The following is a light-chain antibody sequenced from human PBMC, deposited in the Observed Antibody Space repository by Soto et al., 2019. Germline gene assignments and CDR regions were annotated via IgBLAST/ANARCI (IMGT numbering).Light chain of an antibody. Sequence: EIQMTHAPSDRAESVLGRVNLTFLASQTISTYFNWYQQKPGKVPKLLIYGASSLQSGVPSRFRGSGSGTDFTLTISSLQPEDFATYYCQQSYSTPWTCGKGHKGAIK. J-gene: IGKJ1*01. CDR2: GAS. V-gene: IGKV1-39*01. CDR1: QTISTY. CDR3: QQSYSTPWT.